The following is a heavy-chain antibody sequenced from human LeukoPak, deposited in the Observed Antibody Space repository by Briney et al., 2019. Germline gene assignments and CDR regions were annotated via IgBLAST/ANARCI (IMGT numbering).Heavy chain of an antibody. V-gene: IGHV3-20*04. CDR3: AKGPDDYYDSSGPDY. CDR1: GFTFDDYG. Sequence: PGGSLRLSCAASGFTFDDYGMSWVRQAPGKGLEWVSGINWNGGSTGYADSVKGRFTISRDNAKNSLYLQMNSLRAEDTAVYYCAKGPDDYYDSSGPDYWGQGTLVTVSS. CDR2: INWNGGST. J-gene: IGHJ4*02. D-gene: IGHD3-22*01.